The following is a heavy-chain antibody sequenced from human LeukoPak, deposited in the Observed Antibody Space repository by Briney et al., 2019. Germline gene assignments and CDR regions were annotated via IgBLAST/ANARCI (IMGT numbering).Heavy chain of an antibody. D-gene: IGHD3-10*01. Sequence: PETLSLTCTLSGGSISNFYWSWIRQPAGKGLEWIGRIYSSGRTSYNSSLKSRVAMSIDTSNKQFSLKLSSVTAADTAVYYCARDLPSYYFDSGNMFDPWGQGTLVTVSS. CDR2: IYSSGRT. J-gene: IGHJ5*02. CDR3: ARDLPSYYFDSGNMFDP. CDR1: GGSISNFY. V-gene: IGHV4-4*07.